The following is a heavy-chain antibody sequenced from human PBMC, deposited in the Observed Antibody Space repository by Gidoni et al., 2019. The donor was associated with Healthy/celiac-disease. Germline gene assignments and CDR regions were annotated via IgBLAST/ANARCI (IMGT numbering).Heavy chain of an antibody. CDR3: ASWGRWLPREYLFDY. Sequence: QVQLQESGPGLVKPSQTLSLTCTVSGGPIRRGGYYWSWIRQHPGKGLEWIGYIYSSGSTYYNPSLKSRVTISVDTSKNQFSLKLSSVTAADTAVYYCASWGRWLPREYLFDYWGQGTLVTVSS. D-gene: IGHD3-16*01. CDR2: IYSSGST. CDR1: GGPIRRGGYY. J-gene: IGHJ4*02. V-gene: IGHV4-31*03.